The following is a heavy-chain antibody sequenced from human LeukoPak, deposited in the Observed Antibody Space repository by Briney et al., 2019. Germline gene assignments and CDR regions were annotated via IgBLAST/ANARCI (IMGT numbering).Heavy chain of an antibody. CDR2: MNPNSGNT. D-gene: IGHD1-14*01. CDR3: ARCLAAGGTTLHF. V-gene: IGHV1-8*01. CDR1: GYTFTNYD. Sequence: ASVKVSCKASGYTFTNYDINWVRQATGQGLEWLGWMNPNSGNTGYAQNFQGRVTMTRNTSISTAYMELSSLRSEDTAVYYCARCLAAGGTTLHFWGQGTLVTVSS. J-gene: IGHJ4*02.